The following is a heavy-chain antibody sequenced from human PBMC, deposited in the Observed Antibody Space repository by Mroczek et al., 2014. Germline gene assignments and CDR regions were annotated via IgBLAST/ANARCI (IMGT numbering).Heavy chain of an antibody. CDR2: SITVGAP. Sequence: QVQLQQWGPRTGEAFTDPVPHLHCLWWRPSAVVVTTGAGSASTQGRAWSGLGTSITVGAPTTTRPSKSRVTISVDTSKNQFSLKLSSVTAADTAVYYCARDHGDSSGYYASRDAFDIWGQGTMVTVSS. J-gene: IGHJ3*02. V-gene: IGHV4-31*03. D-gene: IGHD3-22*01. CDR1: WRPSAVVVTT. CDR3: ARDHGDSSGYYASRDAFDI.